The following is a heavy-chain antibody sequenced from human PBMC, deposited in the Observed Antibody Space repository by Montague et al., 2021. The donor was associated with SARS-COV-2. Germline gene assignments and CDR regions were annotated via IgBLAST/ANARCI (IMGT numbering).Heavy chain of an antibody. D-gene: IGHD3-10*01. J-gene: IGHJ5*02. CDR2: MDYSGST. CDR1: GGSISSSSYY. CDR3: VRLVWFGELSSGNSFDP. V-gene: IGHV4-39*01. Sequence: SETLSLTCTVYGGSISSSSYYWGWIRQPPGRGLVWIGSMDYSGSTNHTSSVKSRVTISVDTTKNQFSLKLNSATAADTAVYSCVRLVWFGELSSGNSFDPWGQGTLVTVSS.